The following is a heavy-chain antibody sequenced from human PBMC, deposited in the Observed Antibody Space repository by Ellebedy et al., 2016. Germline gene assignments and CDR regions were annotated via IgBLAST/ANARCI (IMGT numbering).Heavy chain of an antibody. CDR2: INHSGST. CDR3: ARGPLVVVAATLVSFFDP. V-gene: IGHV4-34*01. D-gene: IGHD2-15*01. Sequence: ESLKISXAGSGFTFSTYSMNWVRQPPGKGLEWIGEINHSGSTAYNPSLKSRVTISSDTSKKQFSLNLTSVTAADTAVYYCARGPLVVVAATLVSFFDPWGQGTLVTVSS. J-gene: IGHJ5*02. CDR1: GFTFSTYS.